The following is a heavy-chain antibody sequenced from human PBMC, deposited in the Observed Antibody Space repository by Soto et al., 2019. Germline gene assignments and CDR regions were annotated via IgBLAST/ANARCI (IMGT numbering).Heavy chain of an antibody. V-gene: IGHV4-39*02. J-gene: IGHJ4*02. CDR2: IYYRGTT. CDR3: ARDYGDYQFDY. Sequence: SETLSLTCTVSGGSISSSSYYWGWIRQPPGKGLGWIGNIYYRGTTYYNPSLKSRVTISVDTSKNQFSLKLASVTAADTAVYYCARDYGDYQFDYWGQGTLVTVSS. D-gene: IGHD4-17*01. CDR1: GGSISSSSYY.